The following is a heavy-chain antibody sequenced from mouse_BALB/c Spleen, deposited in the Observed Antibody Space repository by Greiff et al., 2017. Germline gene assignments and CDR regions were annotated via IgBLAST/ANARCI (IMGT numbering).Heavy chain of an antibody. CDR1: GYTFTSYW. CDR2: INPSTGYT. D-gene: IGHD2-4*01. CDR3: ANMITFDY. Sequence: ESGAELAKPGASVKMSCKASGYTFTSYWMHWVKQRPGQGLEWIGYINPSTGYTEYNQKFKDKATLTADKSSSTAYMQLSSLTSEDSAVYYCANMITFDYWGQGTTLTVSS. V-gene: IGHV1-7*01. J-gene: IGHJ2*01.